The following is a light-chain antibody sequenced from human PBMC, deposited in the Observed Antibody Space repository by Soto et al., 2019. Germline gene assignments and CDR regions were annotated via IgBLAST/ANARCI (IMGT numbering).Light chain of an antibody. CDR3: QQYGSSPPTNT. CDR1: QSVSSSY. J-gene: IGKJ5*01. V-gene: IGKV3-20*01. CDR2: GAS. Sequence: EIVLTQSPVTLSLSPGERATLSCRASQSVSSSYLAWYQQKPGQAPRLLIYGASSRATGIPDRFSGSGSGTDFTLTIFRLEPEDSAVYYCQQYGSSPPTNTFGQGTRLEIK.